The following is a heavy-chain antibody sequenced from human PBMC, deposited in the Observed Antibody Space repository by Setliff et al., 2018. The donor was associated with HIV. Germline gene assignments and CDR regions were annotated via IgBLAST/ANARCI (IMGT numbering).Heavy chain of an antibody. Sequence: HSETLSLTCSASGVSMSSGSYSWTWLRQPAGEEQVLIGDVYVAGTVNYNPSLASRLTISIVPSRNQVSLDLTSVTAADTGKYYCARARTIGVSAVLFDPWGQGIPVTVSS. CDR3: ARARTIGVSAVLFDP. J-gene: IGHJ5*02. CDR1: GVSMSSGSYS. D-gene: IGHD3-3*01. V-gene: IGHV4-61*09. CDR2: VYVAGTV.